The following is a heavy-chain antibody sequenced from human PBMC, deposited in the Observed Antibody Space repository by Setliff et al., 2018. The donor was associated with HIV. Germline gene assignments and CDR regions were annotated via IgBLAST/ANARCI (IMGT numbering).Heavy chain of an antibody. CDR3: ARPHFHYYGSGSYLGYFDY. V-gene: IGHV4-59*08. J-gene: IGHJ4*02. D-gene: IGHD3-10*01. CDR1: SDSIRFYY. CDR2: VYYTGST. Sequence: SETLSLTCTVSSDSIRFYYWTWIRQPPGKGLEWIGNVYYTGSTNYNPSLKSRITISIDTSKSQFSLKLSSVTAADTAVYYCARPHFHYYGSGSYLGYFDYWGQGTLVTVSS.